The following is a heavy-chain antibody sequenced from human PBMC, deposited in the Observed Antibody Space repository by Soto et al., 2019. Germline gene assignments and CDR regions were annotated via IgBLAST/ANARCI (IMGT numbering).Heavy chain of an antibody. V-gene: IGHV4-59*01. D-gene: IGHD6-6*01. CDR3: ARNPIASRPYYYYMDV. Sequence: QVQLQESGPGLVKPSETPSLTCTVSGDSISSYYWSWIRQPPGKGLEWIGYIYFSGSTNYNPSLKSRVTISVDTSKNQFSLKLTSVTAADTAVYYCARNPIASRPYYYYMDVWGKGTTVTVSS. CDR1: GDSISSYY. CDR2: IYFSGST. J-gene: IGHJ6*03.